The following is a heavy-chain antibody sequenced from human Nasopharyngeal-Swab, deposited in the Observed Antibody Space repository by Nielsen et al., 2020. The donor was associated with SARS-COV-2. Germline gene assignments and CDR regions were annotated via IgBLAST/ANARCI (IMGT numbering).Heavy chain of an antibody. CDR1: GFTFSSYE. D-gene: IGHD6-19*01. Sequence: GESLKISCAASGFTFSSYEMNWVRQAPGKRLEWVSYISSSGSTIYYADSVKGRFTISRDNVKNSLYLQMNSLRAEDTAVYYCAPSSGWYYFDYWGQGTLVTVSS. V-gene: IGHV3-48*03. J-gene: IGHJ4*02. CDR2: ISSSGSTI. CDR3: APSSGWYYFDY.